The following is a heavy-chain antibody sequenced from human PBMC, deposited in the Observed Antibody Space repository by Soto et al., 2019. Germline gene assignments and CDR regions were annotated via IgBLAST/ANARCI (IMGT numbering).Heavy chain of an antibody. J-gene: IGHJ5*02. CDR2: INVGNGNT. CDR3: ARTTRKPVPTPDGFDP. D-gene: IGHD1-1*01. Sequence: QVQLVQSGAEVTKPGASVRVSCTASVYTFTNFALQWVRQAPGQGVEWLGYINVGNGNTKYGQKFQGRVAFTTPTSTNTAYMELSGLKYEDTARYFCARTTRKPVPTPDGFDPWGQETQVSFSS. V-gene: IGHV1-3*01. CDR1: VYTFTNFA.